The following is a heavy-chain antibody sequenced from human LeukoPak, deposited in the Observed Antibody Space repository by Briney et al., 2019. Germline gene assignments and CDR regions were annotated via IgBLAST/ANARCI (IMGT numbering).Heavy chain of an antibody. V-gene: IGHV3-23*01. D-gene: IGHD3-10*01. CDR1: GFTFSSYA. Sequence: GGSLRLSCAASGFTFSSYAMSWVRQAPGKGLEWVSGISSTGYNTYYADSVKGRFTISRDNSKNTLYLQMNSLGAEDTAVYYCAKHVSGSLFYFDYWGQRTLVTVSS. J-gene: IGHJ4*02. CDR2: ISSTGYNT. CDR3: AKHVSGSLFYFDY.